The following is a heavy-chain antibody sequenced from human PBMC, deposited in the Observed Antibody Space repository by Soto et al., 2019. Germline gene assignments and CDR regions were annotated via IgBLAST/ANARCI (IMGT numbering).Heavy chain of an antibody. CDR2: IYYSGST. V-gene: IGHV4-59*05. CDR3: ASDTSSIAAPGSPRTLPY. CDR1: GVSINDYY. Sequence: PSETLSLTCTVSGVSINDYYWSWIRQSPGKGLEWIGSIYYSGSTYYNPSLKSRVTISVDTSKNQFSLKLSSVTAADTAVYYCASDTSSIAAPGSPRTLPYWGQGTLVTVSS. J-gene: IGHJ4*02. D-gene: IGHD6-6*01.